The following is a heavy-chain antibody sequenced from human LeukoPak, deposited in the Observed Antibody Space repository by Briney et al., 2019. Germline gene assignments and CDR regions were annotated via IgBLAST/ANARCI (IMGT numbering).Heavy chain of an antibody. V-gene: IGHV3-7*01. CDR3: ASNTIFGDYFDY. Sequence: PGGSLRLSCAASGFTFSSYWMSWVRQAPGKGLEWVANIKQDGSEKYYVDSVKGRFTISRDNAKNSLYLQMNSLRAEDTAVHYCASNTIFGDYFDYWGQGTLVTVSS. J-gene: IGHJ4*02. CDR2: IKQDGSEK. D-gene: IGHD3-3*01. CDR1: GFTFSSYW.